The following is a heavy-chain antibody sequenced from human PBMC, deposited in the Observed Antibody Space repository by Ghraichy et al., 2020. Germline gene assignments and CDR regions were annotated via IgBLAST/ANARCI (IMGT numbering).Heavy chain of an antibody. J-gene: IGHJ6*03. Sequence: SETLSLTCTVSGGSISSYYWSWIRQPPGKGLEWIGYIYYSGSTNYNPSLKSRVTISVDTSKNQFSLKLSSVTAADTAVYYCARARLLGELSLYPMAPYYYYYMDVWGKGTTVTVSS. D-gene: IGHD3-16*02. CDR2: IYYSGST. CDR1: GGSISSYY. V-gene: IGHV4-59*01. CDR3: ARARLLGELSLYPMAPYYYYYMDV.